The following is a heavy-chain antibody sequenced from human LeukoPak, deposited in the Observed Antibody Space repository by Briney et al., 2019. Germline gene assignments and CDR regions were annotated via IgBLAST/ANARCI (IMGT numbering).Heavy chain of an antibody. D-gene: IGHD3-22*01. CDR1: GFTVSSNY. V-gene: IGHV3-53*01. CDR3: ASRPEGLNFYDSSGYYNY. J-gene: IGHJ4*02. Sequence: GGSLRLSCVASGFTVSSNYMSWVRQAPGKGLEWVSVIYSGGSTYYADSVKGRFTISRDNSKNTLYLQMNSLRAEDTAVYYCASRPEGLNFYDSSGYYNYWGQGTLVTVSS. CDR2: IYSGGST.